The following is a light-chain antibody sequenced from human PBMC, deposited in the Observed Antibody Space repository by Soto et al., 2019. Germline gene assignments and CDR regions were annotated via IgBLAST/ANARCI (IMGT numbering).Light chain of an antibody. CDR2: GAS. J-gene: IGKJ1*01. CDR3: QQRSNWPT. Sequence: EIVLTQSPATLSLSPGERATLSCRASQSVSSYLAWYQQKPGQAPSLLIYGASSRATGIPARFSGSGSGTDFTLTISSLEPEDFAVYYCQQRSNWPTFGQGTKVDI. V-gene: IGKV3-11*01. CDR1: QSVSSY.